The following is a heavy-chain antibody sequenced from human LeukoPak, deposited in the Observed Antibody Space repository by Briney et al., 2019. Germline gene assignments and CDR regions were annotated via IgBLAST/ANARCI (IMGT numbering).Heavy chain of an antibody. Sequence: GGSLRLSCAASGFSFSRYAMSWVPQAPGKGLEWVSTISVNDDSTHYADSVKGRFTISRDNSKNTMYLQMNSLRAEDTAIYYCAKDNGYHYLHYWGQGALVTVSS. CDR3: AKDNGYHYLHY. J-gene: IGHJ4*02. CDR1: GFSFSRYA. CDR2: ISVNDDST. D-gene: IGHD5-18*01. V-gene: IGHV3-23*01.